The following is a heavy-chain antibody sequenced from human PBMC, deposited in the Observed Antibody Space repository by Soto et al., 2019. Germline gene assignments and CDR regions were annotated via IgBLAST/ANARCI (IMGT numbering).Heavy chain of an antibody. V-gene: IGHV3-30-3*01. D-gene: IGHD1-20*01. CDR2: ISYDGSNK. CDR1: GFTFKTYT. Sequence: PGVSLRLSCAGSGFTFKTYTFHWGRQPPGKGLAWGAVISYDGSNKYYADSVKGRFTVSRDNSKSTLFLQMNSLTPEDTAVYYCARGSMYNWNQSPPDSWGKGTRVTFSS. J-gene: IGHJ4*02. CDR3: ARGSMYNWNQSPPDS.